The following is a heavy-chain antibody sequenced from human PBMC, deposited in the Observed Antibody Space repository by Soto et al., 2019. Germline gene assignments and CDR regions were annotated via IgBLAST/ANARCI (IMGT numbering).Heavy chain of an antibody. D-gene: IGHD2-15*01. CDR1: GYSFSNFY. J-gene: IGHJ6*02. Sequence: ASVKVSCKPSGYSFSNFYVHWVRQAPGQGLEWMGIIDPSSGTTSYTQKFQERVTMARDTSMSTVYMELSRLRSEDTAVYYCARGAVVVPNGLIAGMDVWGLGTTVTVSS. V-gene: IGHV1-46*01. CDR3: ARGAVVVPNGLIAGMDV. CDR2: IDPSSGTT.